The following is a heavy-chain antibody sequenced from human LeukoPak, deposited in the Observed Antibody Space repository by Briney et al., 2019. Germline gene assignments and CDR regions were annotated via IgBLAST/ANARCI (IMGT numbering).Heavy chain of an antibody. CDR3: AKDYWAPFDY. CDR1: GFTFSGYA. J-gene: IGHJ4*02. Sequence: GGSLRLSCAASGFTFSGYAMSWVRQAPGKGLEWVSAITNSGDSAFYADSVKGRFTISRDNSKSTLYLQMNSLRAEDTAIYYCAKDYWAPFDYWGQGTPVTVSS. V-gene: IGHV3-23*01. D-gene: IGHD2-15*01. CDR2: ITNSGDSA.